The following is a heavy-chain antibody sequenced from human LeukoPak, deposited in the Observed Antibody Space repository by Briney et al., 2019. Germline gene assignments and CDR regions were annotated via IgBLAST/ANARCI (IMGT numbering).Heavy chain of an antibody. CDR1: GFTFSSYA. Sequence: PGGSLRLSCSASGFTFSSYAMHWVRQAPGKGLEYVSAISSNGGSTYYADSVKGRFTISRDNSKNTLYLQMSSLRAEDTAVYYCARDLLRWRALRPYGMDVWGQGTTVTVSS. CDR2: ISSNGGST. V-gene: IGHV3-64D*06. D-gene: IGHD4-23*01. CDR3: ARDLLRWRALRPYGMDV. J-gene: IGHJ6*02.